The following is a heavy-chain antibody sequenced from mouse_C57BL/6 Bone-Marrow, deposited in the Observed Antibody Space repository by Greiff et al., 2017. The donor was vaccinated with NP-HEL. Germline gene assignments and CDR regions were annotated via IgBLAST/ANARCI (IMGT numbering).Heavy chain of an antibody. V-gene: IGHV1-50*01. Sequence: QVQLQQPGAELVKPGASVKLSCKASGYTFTSYWMQWVKQRPGQGLEWIGEIDPSDSYTNYNQKFKGKATLTVDTSSSTAYMQLSSLTSEDSAVYYCARGPSYYYYGSSYWYVDVWGTGTTVTVSS. CDR3: ARGPSYYYYGSSYWYVDV. J-gene: IGHJ1*03. D-gene: IGHD1-1*01. CDR1: GYTFTSYW. CDR2: IDPSDSYT.